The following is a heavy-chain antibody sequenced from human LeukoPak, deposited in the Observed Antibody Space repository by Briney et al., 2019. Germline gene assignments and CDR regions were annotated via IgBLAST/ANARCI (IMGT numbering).Heavy chain of an antibody. Sequence: ASVKVSCKASGYIFTDYYMHCVRQAPGQGLEWMGWINPNTGDTKYAQKFQGRVTMTRDTSISTAFMELSSLTSDDTAVYYCASRSGSTPYYFDYWGQGTLVTVSS. CDR2: INPNTGDT. V-gene: IGHV1-2*02. J-gene: IGHJ4*02. CDR3: ASRSGSTPYYFDY. CDR1: GYIFTDYY. D-gene: IGHD3-3*01.